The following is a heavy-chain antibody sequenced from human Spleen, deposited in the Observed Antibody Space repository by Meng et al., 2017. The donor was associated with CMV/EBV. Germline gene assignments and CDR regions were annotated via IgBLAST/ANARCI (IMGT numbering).Heavy chain of an antibody. CDR2: INSDGSST. J-gene: IGHJ6*02. D-gene: IGHD7-27*01. V-gene: IGHV3-74*01. CDR3: TRTTSTGTTGDRTYGMDV. CDR1: GFTFSSYW. Sequence: GGSLRLSCAASGFTFSSYWMHWVRQAPGKGLVWVSRINSDGSSTSYADSVKGRFTISRDNAKSSLYLQMNSLRADDTAVYYCTRTTSTGTTGDRTYGMDVWGQGTTVTVSS.